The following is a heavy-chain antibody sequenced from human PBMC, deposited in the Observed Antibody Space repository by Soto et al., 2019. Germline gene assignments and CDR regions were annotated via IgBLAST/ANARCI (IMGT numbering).Heavy chain of an antibody. CDR2: VYYTGNT. V-gene: IGHV4-30-4*08. CDR3: ARSDFWSGYYTDY. CDR1: GGSISSGDYH. Sequence: SLTCTVSGGSISSGDYHWSWIRQPPGKGLEWIGFVYYTGNTYYNPSLKSRVTISVDTSKNQFSLKLSSVTAADTAVYYCARSDFWSGYYTDYWGQGTLVTVSS. D-gene: IGHD3-3*01. J-gene: IGHJ4*02.